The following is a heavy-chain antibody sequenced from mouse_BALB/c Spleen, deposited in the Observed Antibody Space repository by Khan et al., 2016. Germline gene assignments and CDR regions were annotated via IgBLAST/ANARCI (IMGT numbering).Heavy chain of an antibody. V-gene: IGHV14-4*02. CDR2: IDPENGDA. CDR3: NSWGRLSLPFAY. J-gene: IGHJ3*01. CDR1: GFKIKDYY. Sequence: VQLQQSGAELVRPGASVKLSCTTSGFKIKDYYIHWVKQRPEQGLEWIGWIDPENGDAAYAPKFQGKATMTADTSSNTAYLQLSSLTSEDTSVXYWNSWGRLSLPFAYWGQGTLVTVSA. D-gene: IGHD3-2*02.